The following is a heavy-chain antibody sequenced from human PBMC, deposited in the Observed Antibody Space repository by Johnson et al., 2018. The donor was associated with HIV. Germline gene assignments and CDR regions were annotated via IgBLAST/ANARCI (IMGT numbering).Heavy chain of an antibody. D-gene: IGHD5-12*01. Sequence: QVQLVESGGGVVQPGRSLRLSCAASGFTFSIYALHWVRQAPGKGLEWVSFIRYAGSTIYYADSVQGRFTISRDNSKNTLYLQMNSLRAEDTAVYYCAKSLPGYDAFDIWGQGTMVTVSS. CDR2: IRYAGSTI. CDR1: GFTFSIYA. V-gene: IGHV3-30*04. J-gene: IGHJ3*02. CDR3: AKSLPGYDAFDI.